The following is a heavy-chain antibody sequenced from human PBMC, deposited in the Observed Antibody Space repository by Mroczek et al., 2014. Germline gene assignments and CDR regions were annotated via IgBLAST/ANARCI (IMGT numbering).Heavy chain of an antibody. V-gene: IGHV4-39*01. CDR1: GGSISSSSYY. Sequence: QVQLQESGPGLVKPSETLSLTCTVSGGSISSSSYYWGWIRQPPGKGLEWIGSIYYSGSTYYNPSLKSRVTISVDTSKNQFSLKLSSVTAADTAVYYCARHRDHCSSTSCYQPYNWFDPWGQGTWSTVSS. D-gene: IGHD2-2*01. J-gene: IGHJ5*02. CDR3: ARHRDHCSSTSCYQPYNWFDP. CDR2: IYYSGST.